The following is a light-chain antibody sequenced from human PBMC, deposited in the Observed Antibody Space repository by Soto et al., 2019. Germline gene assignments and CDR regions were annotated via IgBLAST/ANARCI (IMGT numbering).Light chain of an antibody. CDR1: QSVSSSY. CDR3: QQYGSSSWT. J-gene: IGKJ1*01. CDR2: GAS. Sequence: EIVLRQSPGTLSLSPGERATLSFRASQSVSSSYLAWYQQKPGQAPRLLIYGASSRATGIPDRFSGSGSGTDFTLTISRLEPEDFAVYYCQQYGSSSWTFGQGTKVDI. V-gene: IGKV3-20*01.